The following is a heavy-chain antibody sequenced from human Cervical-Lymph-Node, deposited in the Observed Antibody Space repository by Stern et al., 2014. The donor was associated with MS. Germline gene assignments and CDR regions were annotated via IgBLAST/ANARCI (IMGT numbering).Heavy chain of an antibody. CDR2: IRNKTYGGTT. CDR1: GFSFDDYA. CDR3: TKALGFS. Sequence: EVQLVESGGGLVQPGRSLKLSCSTSGFSFDDYAMSWFRQAPGKGLDGVVFIRNKTYGGTTEYAASVKGRFTISRDDSKSIAYLQMNILKTGDTAVYYCTKALGFSWGQGTLVVVSS. D-gene: IGHD2/OR15-2a*01. V-gene: IGHV3-49*03. J-gene: IGHJ4*02.